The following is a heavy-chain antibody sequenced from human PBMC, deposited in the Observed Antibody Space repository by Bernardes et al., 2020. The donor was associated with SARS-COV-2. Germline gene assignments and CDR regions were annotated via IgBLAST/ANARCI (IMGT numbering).Heavy chain of an antibody. CDR3: ARGQRNLHYMDV. J-gene: IGHJ6*03. CDR1: GLTVSSDD. V-gene: IGHV3-66*02. Sequence: GGSLRLSCAASGLTVSSDDMTWVRQAPGKGLEWVSVIYSGGTTYYADSVKGRFTISRDNSQSTVSLQMNILRPEDTAVYYCARGQRNLHYMDVWGKGTTVTVSS. CDR2: IYSGGTT.